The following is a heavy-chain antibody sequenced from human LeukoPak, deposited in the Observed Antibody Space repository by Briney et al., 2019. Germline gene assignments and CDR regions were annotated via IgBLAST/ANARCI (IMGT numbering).Heavy chain of an antibody. CDR1: GGSISSYY. J-gene: IGHJ4*02. D-gene: IGHD3-10*01. V-gene: IGHV4-59*12. Sequence: SETLSLTCTVSGGSISSYYWSWIRQPPGKGLEWIGEIYHSGSTNYNPSLKSRVTISVDKSKNQFSLKLSSVTAADTAVYHCARDSNYYGSGSFGDLDYWGQGTLVTVSS. CDR2: IYHSGST. CDR3: ARDSNYYGSGSFGDLDY.